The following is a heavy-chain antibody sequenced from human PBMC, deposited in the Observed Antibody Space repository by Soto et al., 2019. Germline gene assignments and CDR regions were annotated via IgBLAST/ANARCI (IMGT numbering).Heavy chain of an antibody. D-gene: IGHD3-10*01. CDR3: TRDNLSAGAYPDS. CDR2: ISSGSSYI. CDR1: GFTFSTYT. V-gene: IGHV3-21*01. Sequence: GGSLRLSCAASGFTFSTYTMNWVRQAPGKGLECISSISSGSSYIYYAGSVKGRFTISRDNAKNSLFLQMNSLRADDTAVYYCTRDNLSAGAYPDSWGQGTKVTVSS. J-gene: IGHJ5*01.